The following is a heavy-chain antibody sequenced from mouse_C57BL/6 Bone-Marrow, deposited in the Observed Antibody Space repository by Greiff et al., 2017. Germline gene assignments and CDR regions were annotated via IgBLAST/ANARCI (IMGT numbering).Heavy chain of an antibody. CDR1: GFNIKDDY. CDR3: TTLYYYGSSSYYFDY. J-gene: IGHJ2*01. V-gene: IGHV14-4*01. CDR2: IDPENGDT. D-gene: IGHD1-1*01. Sequence: EVQRVESGAELVRPGASVKLSCTASGFNIKDDYMHWVKQRPEQGLEWIGWIDPENGDTEYASKFQGKATITADTSSNTAYLQLSSLTSEDTAVYYCTTLYYYGSSSYYFDYWGQGTTLTVSS.